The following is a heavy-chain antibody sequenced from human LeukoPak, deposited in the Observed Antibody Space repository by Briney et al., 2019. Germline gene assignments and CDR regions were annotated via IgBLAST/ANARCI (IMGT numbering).Heavy chain of an antibody. CDR2: ISGSSGST. CDR3: ARELREHGVFDI. Sequence: PGGSLRLSCAASGFSFSSYAMSWVRQAPGKGLEWVSGISGSSGSTYYADSVKGRSTISRDNSKNTVYLQMNSLRAEDTAVYYCARELREHGVFDIWGQGTMVTVSS. CDR1: GFSFSSYA. V-gene: IGHV3-23*01. D-gene: IGHD1-26*01. J-gene: IGHJ3*02.